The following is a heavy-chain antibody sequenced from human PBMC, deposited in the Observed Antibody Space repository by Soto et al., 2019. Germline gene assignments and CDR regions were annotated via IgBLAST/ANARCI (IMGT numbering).Heavy chain of an antibody. V-gene: IGHV3-23*01. CDR1: GFTFSSYA. D-gene: IGHD6-19*01. Sequence: GGXLRLSCAASGFTFSSYAMSWVRESPGKGLEWVSGISGSGDSTYYADSVKGRVTIARDNSKSTLYLQMNSLRAEDTAVYYCAKGVPGIAVAGTGYFQHWGQGT. CDR3: AKGVPGIAVAGTGYFQH. CDR2: ISGSGDST. J-gene: IGHJ1*01.